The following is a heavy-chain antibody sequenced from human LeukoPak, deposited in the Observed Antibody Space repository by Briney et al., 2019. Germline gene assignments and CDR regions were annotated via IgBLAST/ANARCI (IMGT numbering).Heavy chain of an antibody. CDR1: DGSISSSSYY. V-gene: IGHV4-39*01. D-gene: IGHD3-10*01. J-gene: IGHJ5*02. Sequence: SETLSLTCTVSDGSISSSSYYWGWIRQPPGRGLEWIGHIFYSGSTYYNPSLKSRVTISVDTSKKQSYLRLSSVTVADTAVYYCARTFSSGILHNWFDPWGQGTLVTVSS. CDR3: ARTFSSGILHNWFDP. CDR2: IFYSGST.